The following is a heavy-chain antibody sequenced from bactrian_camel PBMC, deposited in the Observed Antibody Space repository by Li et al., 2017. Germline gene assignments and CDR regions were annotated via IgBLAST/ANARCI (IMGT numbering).Heavy chain of an antibody. CDR3: AADTRDLQDDGSWKCPKIDFEY. D-gene: IGHD2*01. J-gene: IGHJ6*01. Sequence: DVQLVESGGGEAQPGGSLKLSCAVSGFLFRRATISWIRQRPGKELEWVSTISSDGTTTYTDSVKGRFTISQDDAKNTLYLQMNSLKHEDTGVYFCAADTRDLQDDGSWKCPKIDFEYWGQGTQVTVS. CDR2: ISSDGTT. CDR1: GFLFRRAT. V-gene: IGHV3S42*01.